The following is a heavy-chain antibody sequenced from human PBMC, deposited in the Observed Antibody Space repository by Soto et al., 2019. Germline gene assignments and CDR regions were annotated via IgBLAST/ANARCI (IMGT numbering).Heavy chain of an antibody. CDR3: AREDIVVVVAATHFDY. CDR2: ISSSSYI. CDR1: GFTFSSYS. D-gene: IGHD2-15*01. Sequence: SLRLSCAASGFTFSSYSMNWVRQAPGKGLEWVSSISSSSYICYADSVKGRFTISRDNAKNSLYLQMNSLRAEDTAVYYCAREDIVVVVAATHFDYWGQGTLVTVSS. J-gene: IGHJ4*02. V-gene: IGHV3-21*01.